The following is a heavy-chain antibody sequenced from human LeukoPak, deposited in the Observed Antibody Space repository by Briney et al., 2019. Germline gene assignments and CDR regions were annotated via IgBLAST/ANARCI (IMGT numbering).Heavy chain of an antibody. CDR3: ARGSGDDIGPYGMDV. V-gene: IGHV1-69*13. J-gene: IGHJ6*02. Sequence: ASVKVSCKASGGTFSSYAISWVRQAPGQGLEWMGGIIPIFGTASYAQKFQGRVTITADESTSTAHMELSSLRSEDTAVYYCARGSGDDIGPYGMDVWGQGTTVTVSS. D-gene: IGHD3-10*01. CDR1: GGTFSSYA. CDR2: IIPIFGTA.